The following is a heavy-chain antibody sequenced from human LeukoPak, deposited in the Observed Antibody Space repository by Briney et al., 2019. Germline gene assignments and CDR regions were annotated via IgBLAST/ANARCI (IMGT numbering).Heavy chain of an antibody. D-gene: IGHD3-22*01. CDR2: IYYNGNT. CDR3: ARENYDSSGSVDY. Sequence: PSETLSLTCTVSGGSISTHYWSWIRQPPGKGLEWIGYIYYNGNTNYNPSLKSRVTISVDTSKNQFSPKLSSVTAADTAVYYCARENYDSSGSVDYWGQGTLVTVSS. V-gene: IGHV4-59*11. J-gene: IGHJ4*02. CDR1: GGSISTHY.